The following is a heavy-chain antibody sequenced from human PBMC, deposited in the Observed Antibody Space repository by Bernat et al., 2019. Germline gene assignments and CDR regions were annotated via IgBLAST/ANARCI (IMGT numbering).Heavy chain of an antibody. D-gene: IGHD2-15*01. CDR3: ARDTRYSSGPLGHYGMDV. V-gene: IGHV4-30-4*01. Sequence: QVQLQESGPGLVKPSQTLSLTCTVSGGSISSGDYYWSWIRQPPGKGLEWIGYIYYSGSTYYNPSLKSRVTISVDTSKNRFSLKLSSVTAADTAVYYCARDTRYSSGPLGHYGMDVWGQGTTVTVSS. CDR1: GGSISSGDYY. J-gene: IGHJ6*02. CDR2: IYYSGST.